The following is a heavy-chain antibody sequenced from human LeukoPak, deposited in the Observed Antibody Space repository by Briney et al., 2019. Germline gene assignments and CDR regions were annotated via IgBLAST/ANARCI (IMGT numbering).Heavy chain of an antibody. CDR1: GFTFSSFD. CDR2: ISSNGGST. V-gene: IGHV3-64D*09. J-gene: IGHJ4*02. CDR3: VKIARD. Sequence: GGSLRLSCSASGFTFSSFDMHWVRQAPRKGVEYLSAISSNGGSTYYADSVKGRFTISRDNSKNTLYLQMSSLRTEDTAVYDCVKIARDWGQGTLVTVSS.